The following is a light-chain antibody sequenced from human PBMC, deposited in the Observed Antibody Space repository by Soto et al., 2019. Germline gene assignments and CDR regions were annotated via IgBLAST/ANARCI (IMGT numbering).Light chain of an antibody. CDR1: QGLLYRDGQTY. V-gene: IGKV2-30*01. CDR3: MQGTHRTTT. J-gene: IGKJ5*01. Sequence: EVVMTQSPLPLPVTLGQPASISCRPSQGLLYRDGQTYLNWFPQRQGQSPRRXIYKVSKRESGVRERFICSGADTDCTREISRVEAEDVSVDYCMQGTHRTTTFGQGTRLEIK. CDR2: KVS.